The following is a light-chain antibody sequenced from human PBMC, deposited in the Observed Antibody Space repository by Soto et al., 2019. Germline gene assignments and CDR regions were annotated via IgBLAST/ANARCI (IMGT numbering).Light chain of an antibody. V-gene: IGKV3-20*01. J-gene: IGKJ1*01. Sequence: EIVLTQSPGTLSLSPGERATLSCRASQSVSNNYLAWYQQKPGQAPRLLIYSAPRRATGIPDRFSGSGSGTDFTLTISRLEPEDFAVYYCQQYGSSWTFGQGTKVGIK. CDR2: SAP. CDR1: QSVSNNY. CDR3: QQYGSSWT.